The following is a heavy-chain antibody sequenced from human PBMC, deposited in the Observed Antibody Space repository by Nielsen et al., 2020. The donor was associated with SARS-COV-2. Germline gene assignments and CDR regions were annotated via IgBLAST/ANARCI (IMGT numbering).Heavy chain of an antibody. V-gene: IGHV4-59*01. CDR3: ARVRKDYYYYYGMDV. J-gene: IGHJ6*02. Sequence: SETLSLTCTVSGGSISSYYWSWIRQPPGKGLEWIGYIYYSGSTNYNPSLKSRVTISVDTSKNQFSLKLSSVTAANTAVYYCARVRKDYYYYYGMDVWGQGTTVTVSS. CDR1: GGSISSYY. CDR2: IYYSGST.